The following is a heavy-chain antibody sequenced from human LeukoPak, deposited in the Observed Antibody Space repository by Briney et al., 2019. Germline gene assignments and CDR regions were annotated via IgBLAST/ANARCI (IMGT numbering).Heavy chain of an antibody. CDR3: ARRGIGDSDDYYFDS. CDR2: IYYSGNT. CDR1: GGSSYGYY. J-gene: IGHJ4*01. D-gene: IGHD1-1*01. V-gene: IGHV4-39*01. Sequence: ETLSLTCTVSGGSSYGYYWGWIRQPPGKGLEWIGNIYYSGNTYYNPSLKSRVTMSADMIHDQFSVRLTSQFSLRLTSVTAADTAVYFCARRGIGDSDDYYFDSWGRGILVTVSS.